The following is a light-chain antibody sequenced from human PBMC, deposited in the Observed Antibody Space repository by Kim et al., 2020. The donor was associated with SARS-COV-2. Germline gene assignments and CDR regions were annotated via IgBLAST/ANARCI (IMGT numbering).Light chain of an antibody. CDR3: CSYAGGYSHVL. V-gene: IGLV2-11*01. CDR2: DVN. CDR1: SSDVGGYNY. Sequence: QSALTQPRSVSGSPGQSVTISCTGTSSDVGGYNYVSWYQKHPGKAPKLMIYDVNDRPSGVPDRFSGSKSGNTVSLTISGLQAEDEADYYCCSYAGGYSHVLFGGGTQLTVL. J-gene: IGLJ2*01.